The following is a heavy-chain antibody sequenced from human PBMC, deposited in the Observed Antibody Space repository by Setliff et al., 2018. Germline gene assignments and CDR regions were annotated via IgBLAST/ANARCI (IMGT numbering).Heavy chain of an antibody. CDR2: INHSGST. Sequence: SETLSLTCTVYGGSFSGYYWSWIRQPPGKGLEWIGEINHSGSTNYNPSLKSRVTISVDTSKNQFSLKLTSMTAADTAVYYCAKGGGRYHSDSWGQGILVTVSS. CDR3: AKGGGRYHSDS. D-gene: IGHD1-1*01. J-gene: IGHJ4*02. V-gene: IGHV4-34*01. CDR1: GGSFSGYY.